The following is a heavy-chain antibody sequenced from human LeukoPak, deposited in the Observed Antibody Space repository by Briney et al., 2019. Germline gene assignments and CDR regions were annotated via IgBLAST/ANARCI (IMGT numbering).Heavy chain of an antibody. D-gene: IGHD3-9*01. V-gene: IGHV4-4*07. CDR2: IYTSGST. Sequence: TSETLSLTCTVSGGSISSYYWSWIRQPAGKGLEWIGRIYTSGSTNYNPSLKSRVTMSVDTSKNQFSLKLSSVTAADTAVYYCARDRRLRYFDQGGAFDIWGQGTMVTVSS. CDR3: ARDRRLRYFDQGGAFDI. CDR1: GGSISSYY. J-gene: IGHJ3*02.